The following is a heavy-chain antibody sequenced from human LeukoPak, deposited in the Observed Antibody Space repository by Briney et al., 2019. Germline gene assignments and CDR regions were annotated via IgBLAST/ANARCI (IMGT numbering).Heavy chain of an antibody. V-gene: IGHV1-24*01. CDR2: FDPEDGET. J-gene: IGHJ6*04. Sequence: ASVKVSCKVSGYTLTELSMHWERQAPRKGLEWMGGFDPEDGETIYAQKFQGRVTMTEDTSTDTAYMELSSLRSEDTAVYYCATTYYGDYGMDVWGKGTTVTVSS. D-gene: IGHD4-17*01. CDR3: ATTYYGDYGMDV. CDR1: GYTLTELS.